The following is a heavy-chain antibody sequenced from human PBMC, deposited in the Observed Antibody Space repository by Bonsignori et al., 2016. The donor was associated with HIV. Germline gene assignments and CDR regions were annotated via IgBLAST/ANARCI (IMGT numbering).Heavy chain of an antibody. V-gene: IGHV1-8*01. D-gene: IGHD3-10*01. Sequence: WVRQAPGQGLEWMGWMNPNSGNTDYAQKFQGRVTMTRNTSISTAYMELSSLRSEDTAVYYCAREFVVRGIMRGVSGYWGQGTLVTVSS. CDR2: MNPNSGNT. CDR3: AREFVVRGIMRGVSGY. J-gene: IGHJ4*02.